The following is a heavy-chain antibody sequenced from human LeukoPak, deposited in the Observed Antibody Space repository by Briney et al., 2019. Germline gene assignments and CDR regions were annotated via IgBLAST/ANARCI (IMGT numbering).Heavy chain of an antibody. CDR2: MNPNSGNT. CDR1: GYTFTSYD. Sequence: VAPVKVSCKASGYTFTSYDINWVRQAPGQGLEWMGWMNPNSGNTGYAQKFQGRVTMTRNTSISTAYMELSSLRSEDTAVYYCARVHYGYSGYDNFDYWGQGTLVTVSS. V-gene: IGHV1-8*01. J-gene: IGHJ4*02. D-gene: IGHD5-12*01. CDR3: ARVHYGYSGYDNFDY.